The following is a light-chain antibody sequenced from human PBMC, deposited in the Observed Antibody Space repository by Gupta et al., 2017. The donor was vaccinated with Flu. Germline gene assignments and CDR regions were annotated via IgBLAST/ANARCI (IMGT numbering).Light chain of an antibody. J-gene: IGLJ3*02. CDR2: ENS. CDR3: ASWDSSLNDGV. Sequence: RSSNIGKNFVSWYQQLPGTAPMLVIFENSNRPSGIPDRFSGTKSGTAATLIITGVETGDAADYYWASWDSSLNDGVFGGGTTLTVL. CDR1: SSNIGKNF. V-gene: IGLV1-51*02.